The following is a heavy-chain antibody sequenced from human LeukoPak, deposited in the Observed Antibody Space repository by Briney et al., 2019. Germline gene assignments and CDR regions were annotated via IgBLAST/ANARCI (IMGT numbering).Heavy chain of an antibody. V-gene: IGHV4-34*01. D-gene: IGHD6-19*01. CDR1: GGSFSGYY. J-gene: IGHJ6*02. CDR3: ARGWLEDYYYYYGMDA. CDR2: INHSGST. Sequence: SETLSLTCAVYGGSFSGYYWSWIRQPPGKGLEWIGEINHSGSTNYNPSLKSRVTISVDTSKNQFSLKLSSVTAADTAVYYCARGWLEDYYYYYGMDAWGQGTTVTVSS.